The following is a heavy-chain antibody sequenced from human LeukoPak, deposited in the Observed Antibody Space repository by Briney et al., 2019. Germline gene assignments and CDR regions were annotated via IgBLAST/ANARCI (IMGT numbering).Heavy chain of an antibody. J-gene: IGHJ4*02. CDR3: AKGSYYDSSGSFYFDY. CDR2: ISGSGDNT. D-gene: IGHD3-22*01. Sequence: GGSLRLFCAASGFTFSSYAMSWVRQAPGKGLEWVSGISGSGDNTYCADSVKGRFTISRDNSKNTLYVQVNSLGTEDTAAYYCAKGSYYDSSGSFYFDYWGQGTLVTVSS. V-gene: IGHV3-23*01. CDR1: GFTFSSYA.